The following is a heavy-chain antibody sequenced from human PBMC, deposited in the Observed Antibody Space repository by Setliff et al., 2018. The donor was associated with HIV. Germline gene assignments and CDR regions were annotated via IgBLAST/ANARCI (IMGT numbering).Heavy chain of an antibody. V-gene: IGHV4-4*09. D-gene: IGHD2-15*01. J-gene: IGHJ4*02. CDR2: IYTSGST. CDR1: GGSISNYY. Sequence: SETLSLTCTVSGGSISNYYWSWIRPPPGKGLEWIGYIYTSGSTNYNPSLKSRVTISVDTSKNQFSLKLSSVTAADTAVYYCARDGIYCSGGRCGEISDYWGQGTLVTVSS. CDR3: ARDGIYCSGGRCGEISDY.